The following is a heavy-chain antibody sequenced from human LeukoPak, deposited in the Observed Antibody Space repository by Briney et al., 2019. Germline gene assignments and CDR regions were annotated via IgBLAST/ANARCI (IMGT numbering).Heavy chain of an antibody. CDR1: GYTFTSYG. J-gene: IGHJ4*02. CDR3: ARAVGIAARREDYFDY. D-gene: IGHD6-6*01. V-gene: IGHV1-18*01. CDR2: ISAYNGNT. Sequence: ASVKVSCEASGYTFTSYGISWVRQAPGQGLEWMGWISAYNGNTNYAQKLQGRVTMTTDTSTSTAYMELRSLRSDDTAVYYCARAVGIAARREDYFDYWGQGTLVTVSS.